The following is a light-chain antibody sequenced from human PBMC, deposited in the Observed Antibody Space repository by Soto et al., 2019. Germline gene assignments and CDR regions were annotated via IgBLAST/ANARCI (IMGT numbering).Light chain of an antibody. V-gene: IGLV3-1*01. CDR1: KLGDKY. Sequence: SYELTQPPSVSVSPGQTASITCSGDKLGDKYACWYQQKPGQSPVLVIYQDSKRPSGIPERFSGSNSGNTATLTISGTQAMDEADYYCQPWDSSTLVFGGGTKLTVL. J-gene: IGLJ2*01. CDR3: QPWDSSTLV. CDR2: QDS.